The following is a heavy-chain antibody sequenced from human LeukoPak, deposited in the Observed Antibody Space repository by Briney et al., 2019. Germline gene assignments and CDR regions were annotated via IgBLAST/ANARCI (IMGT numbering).Heavy chain of an antibody. J-gene: IGHJ4*02. CDR3: AKEGAYFDY. V-gene: IGHV3-30*18. CDR2: ISYDGSNK. D-gene: IGHD3-16*01. Sequence: PGRSLRLSCAASGFTFSSYGMHWVRQAPGKGLEWVAVISYDGSNKYYADSVKGRFTISRDNSKNTLYLQMNSLRAEDTAVYYCAKEGAYFDYWRQGTLVTVSS. CDR1: GFTFSSYG.